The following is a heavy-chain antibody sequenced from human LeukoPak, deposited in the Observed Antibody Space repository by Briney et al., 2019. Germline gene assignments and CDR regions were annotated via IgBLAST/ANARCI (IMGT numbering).Heavy chain of an antibody. V-gene: IGHV3-23*01. CDR1: GFTFSNYA. D-gene: IGHD2-2*01. CDR3: AKRNEVPAAMLASFDY. J-gene: IGHJ4*02. CDR2: ISGSGGST. Sequence: GGSLRLSCAASGFTFSNYAMSWVRQAPGKGLEWVSTISGSGGSTHYADSVKGQFPISRDSSKNTLYLKMNSLRAEDTAVYYCAKRNEVPAAMLASFDYWGQGTLVTVSS.